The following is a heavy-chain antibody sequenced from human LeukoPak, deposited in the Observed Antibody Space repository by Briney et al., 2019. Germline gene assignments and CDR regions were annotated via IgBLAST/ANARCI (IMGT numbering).Heavy chain of an antibody. Sequence: GGSLRLSCAASGFAFRDYYMDWVRQAPGKGLEWVAYISNSGAIIYYAESVKGRFTISRDNAKNSLYLQMNSLRAEDTALYYCARESTAGYNSSWYGFRNWGQGTLVSVSS. J-gene: IGHJ1*01. D-gene: IGHD6-13*01. CDR2: ISNSGAII. V-gene: IGHV3-11*01. CDR1: GFAFRDYY. CDR3: ARESTAGYNSSWYGFRN.